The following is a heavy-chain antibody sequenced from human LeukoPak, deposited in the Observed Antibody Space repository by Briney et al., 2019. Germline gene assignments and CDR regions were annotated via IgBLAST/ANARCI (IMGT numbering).Heavy chain of an antibody. V-gene: IGHV3-74*01. CDR1: GFTFSSYG. Sequence: GGSLRLSCAASGFTFSSYGMHWVRQAQGKGLVWVSRLNSDESSTNYADSVKGRFTISRDKAKKTLYLQMSSLRAEDTALYYCARAAAGTRNAFDIWGPGTMVSVSA. D-gene: IGHD6-13*01. CDR2: LNSDESST. CDR3: ARAAAGTRNAFDI. J-gene: IGHJ3*02.